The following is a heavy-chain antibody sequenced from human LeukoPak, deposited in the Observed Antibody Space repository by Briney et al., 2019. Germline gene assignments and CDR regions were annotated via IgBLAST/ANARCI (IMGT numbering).Heavy chain of an antibody. J-gene: IGHJ6*02. CDR3: AKSTTPLVTTLGYYYYYGMDV. D-gene: IGHD4-11*01. CDR2: ISYDGSNK. Sequence: PGGSLRLSCAASGFTFSSYGMHWVRQAPGKGLEWVAVISYDGSNKYYADSVKGRFTISRDNSENTLYLQMNSLRAEDTAVYYCAKSTTPLVTTLGYYYYYGMDVWGQGTTVTVSS. CDR1: GFTFSSYG. V-gene: IGHV3-30*18.